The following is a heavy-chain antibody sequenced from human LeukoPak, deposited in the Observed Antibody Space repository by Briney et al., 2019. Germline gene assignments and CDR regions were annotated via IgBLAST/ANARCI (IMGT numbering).Heavy chain of an antibody. V-gene: IGHV3-20*04. CDR2: IYWNGGST. CDR1: GFTFDDYD. Sequence: GGSLRLSCAASGFTFDDYDLSWVRQPPGKGLEWVSGIYWNGGSTSYADSVRGRFTISRDNAKNSLYMQMNSLRAEDTALYYCARHSLRGGPFDCWGQGTLVTVSS. D-gene: IGHD3-10*01. J-gene: IGHJ4*02. CDR3: ARHSLRGGPFDC.